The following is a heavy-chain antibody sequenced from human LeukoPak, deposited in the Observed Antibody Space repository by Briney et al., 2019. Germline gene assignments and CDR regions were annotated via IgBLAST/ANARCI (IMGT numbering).Heavy chain of an antibody. V-gene: IGHV3-30*19. CDR3: ARTMYITGSSDFDY. CDR2: IWYDGSNK. D-gene: IGHD1-26*01. CDR1: GFTFSSYG. J-gene: IGHJ4*02. Sequence: GGSLRLSCAASGFTFSSYGMHWVRQAPGKGLEWVAVIWYDGSNKYYADSVKGRFTISRDNSKNTLYLQMNSLRAEDTALYYCARTMYITGSSDFDYWGQGTLVTVSS.